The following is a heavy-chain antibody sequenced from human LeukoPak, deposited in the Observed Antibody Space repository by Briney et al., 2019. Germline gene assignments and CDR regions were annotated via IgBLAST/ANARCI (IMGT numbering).Heavy chain of an antibody. CDR2: ISPSGDNT. J-gene: IGHJ4*02. V-gene: IGHV3-23*01. D-gene: IGHD1-1*01. CDR3: AKLQDMTQLVRP. CDR1: GFTFRDFA. Sequence: PGGSLRLSCAASGFTFRDFAMLWVRQTPTKGLEWVSSISPSGDNTWYPDSIRGRFAISRDNSKNTLFLRMNTLRDEDTAVYYCAKLQDMTQLVRPWGQGTPVTVSS.